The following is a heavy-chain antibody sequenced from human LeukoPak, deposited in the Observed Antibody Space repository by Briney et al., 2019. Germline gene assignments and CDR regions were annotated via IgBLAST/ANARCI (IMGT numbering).Heavy chain of an antibody. J-gene: IGHJ4*02. CDR2: IYGDGRT. D-gene: IGHD3-22*01. CDR1: GFSVSNNY. CDR3: AKDRLLGDSYYDNSGYGLDY. V-gene: IGHV3-66*02. Sequence: GGSLRLSCVVSGFSVSNNYIIWVRQAPGNGLERVSVIYGDGRTSHSASVKGRFTISRDNSKNTLYLQMNSLRTEDAAVYYCAKDRLLGDSYYDNSGYGLDYWGQGTPVTVSS.